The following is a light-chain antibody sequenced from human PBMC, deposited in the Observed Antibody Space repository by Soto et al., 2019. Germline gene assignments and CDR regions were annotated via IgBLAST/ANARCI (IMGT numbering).Light chain of an antibody. CDR2: SAS. V-gene: IGKV1-5*03. Sequence: DIRMTQSPSTLSAYLGDRVTISCRASRNIDSWLAWYQQRPGGIPQLLIYSASNLPSGVPARVSGSGSGTDFTPPINGLQPDDFATYDFQEFHASSRTFGQGTRVDMK. CDR1: RNIDSW. CDR3: QEFHASSRT. J-gene: IGKJ1*01.